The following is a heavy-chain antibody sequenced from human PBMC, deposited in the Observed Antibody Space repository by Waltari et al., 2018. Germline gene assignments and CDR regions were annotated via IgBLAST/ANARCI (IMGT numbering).Heavy chain of an antibody. CDR2: IRSKANSYAT. V-gene: IGHV3-73*01. CDR3: TRLRYYYDSSGYYHDAFDI. D-gene: IGHD3-22*01. J-gene: IGHJ3*02. Sequence: GKGLEWVGRIRSKANSYATACAASVKGRLTISRDDSKNTAYLQMNSLKTEDTAVYYCTRLRYYYDSSGYYHDAFDIWGQGTMVTVSS.